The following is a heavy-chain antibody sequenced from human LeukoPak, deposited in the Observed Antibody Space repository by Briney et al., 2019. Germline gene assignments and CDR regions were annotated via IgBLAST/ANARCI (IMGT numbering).Heavy chain of an antibody. CDR1: GYTSTGYY. V-gene: IGHV1-2*02. CDR3: ASSRGSGFHRQFFDF. D-gene: IGHD3-10*01. CDR2: INPNSGGT. J-gene: IGHJ4*02. Sequence: AASVKVSCKASGYTSTGYYIHWVRQAPGQGLEWMGWINPNSGGTTFAQIFQGRVTMTWVTSITTAYMELSRLRSDDSAVYYCASSRGSGFHRQFFDFWGQGTLVTVSS.